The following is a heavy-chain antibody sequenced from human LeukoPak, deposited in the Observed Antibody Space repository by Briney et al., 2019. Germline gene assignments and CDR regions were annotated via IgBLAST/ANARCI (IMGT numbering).Heavy chain of an antibody. V-gene: IGHV3-30*01. Sequence: GGSLRLSCAASGFTFSSYAMHWVRQAPGKGLEWVAVISYDGSNKYYADSVKGRFTISRDNSKNTLYLQMNSLRAEDTAVYYCARGKQLEHWGQGTRVTVSS. CDR2: ISYDGSNK. CDR1: GFTFSSYA. CDR3: ARGKQLEH. J-gene: IGHJ4*02. D-gene: IGHD1-1*01.